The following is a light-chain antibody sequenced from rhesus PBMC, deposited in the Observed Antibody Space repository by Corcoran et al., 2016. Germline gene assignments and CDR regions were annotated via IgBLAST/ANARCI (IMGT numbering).Light chain of an antibody. Sequence: DIQMTQSPSSLSASVGDRVTITCRASQGISSSLAWYQQKPGKAPTLLIYKASTLGSGVPSRFCGSGSGTDFTLTISSLQPDGIATYYCQQRSKYPVTFGGGAKVEIK. V-gene: IGKV1-25*01. CDR3: QQRSKYPVT. CDR1: QGISSS. CDR2: KAS. J-gene: IGKJ4*01.